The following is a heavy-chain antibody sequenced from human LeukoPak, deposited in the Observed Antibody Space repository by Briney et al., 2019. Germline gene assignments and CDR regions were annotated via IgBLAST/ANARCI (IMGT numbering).Heavy chain of an antibody. D-gene: IGHD2/OR15-2a*01. V-gene: IGHV3-30*04. J-gene: IGHJ5*02. CDR1: GFTFSSYA. CDR3: ARANIGERGSVRFDP. CDR2: ISYDGSNK. Sequence: GGSLRLSCAASGFTFSSYAMHWVRQAPGKGLEWVAVISYDGSNKYYADSVKGRFTISRDNSKNTLYLQMHSLRAEDTAVYYCARANIGERGSVRFDPWGQGTLVTVSS.